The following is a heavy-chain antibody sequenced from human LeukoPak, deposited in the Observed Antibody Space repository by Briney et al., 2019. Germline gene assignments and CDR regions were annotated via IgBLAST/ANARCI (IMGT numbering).Heavy chain of an antibody. V-gene: IGHV3-15*01. CDR1: GFTFNNYA. CDR2: IKSKTDGGTT. J-gene: IGHJ4*02. CDR3: SRYTVTTSFDY. D-gene: IGHD4-11*01. Sequence: GGSLRLSCAASGFTFNNYAMTWVRQAPGKGLEWVGRIKSKTDGGTTDYAAPVKGRFTISRDGSENTLYLQMNSLKTEDTAVYYCSRYTVTTSFDYWGQGTLVTVSS.